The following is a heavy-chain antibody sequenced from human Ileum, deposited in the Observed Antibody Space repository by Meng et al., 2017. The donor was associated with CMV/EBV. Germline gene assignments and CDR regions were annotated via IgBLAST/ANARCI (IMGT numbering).Heavy chain of an antibody. CDR2: INPNTGVT. CDR3: AALGTYFDP. CDR1: GYPFSAYY. J-gene: IGHJ5*02. D-gene: IGHD1-1*01. V-gene: IGHV1-2*02. Sequence: RGSCKAAGYPFSAYYMYWVRQAPGEGLEWMGRINPNTGVTNYAQKFQGRVAMTRDTSINTAYMDLSGLTSDDTAIYYCAALGTYFDPWGQGTLVTVSS.